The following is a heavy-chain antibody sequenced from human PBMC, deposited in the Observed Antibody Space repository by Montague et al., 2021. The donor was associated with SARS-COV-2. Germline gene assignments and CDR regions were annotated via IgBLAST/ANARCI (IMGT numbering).Heavy chain of an antibody. CDR1: RDSVSSNSAA. V-gene: IGHV6-1*01. Sequence: CAISRDSVSSNSAAWKWIRQSPSKGLEWLGRTYYRSKWHNDYAESVKSRITINPDTSKNQISLQPNSVTPEDTAVYYCARGSQVGSWPPTDSGMDVWGQGTKVTVSS. CDR2: TYYRSKWHN. J-gene: IGHJ6*02. D-gene: IGHD6-13*01. CDR3: ARGSQVGSWPPTDSGMDV.